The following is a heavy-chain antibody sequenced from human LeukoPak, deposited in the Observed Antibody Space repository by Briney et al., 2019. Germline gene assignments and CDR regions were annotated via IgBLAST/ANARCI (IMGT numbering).Heavy chain of an antibody. Sequence: RGSLRLSCAASGFTFSSYAMTWVRQAPGKGLEWVSSISGSGDTTYYADSVRGRWTISRDNAKNSLYLQMNSLRDEDTAVYYCARDKTSDIWGQGTMVTVSS. CDR2: ISGSGDTT. J-gene: IGHJ3*02. V-gene: IGHV3-23*01. CDR3: ARDKTSDI. CDR1: GFTFSSYA.